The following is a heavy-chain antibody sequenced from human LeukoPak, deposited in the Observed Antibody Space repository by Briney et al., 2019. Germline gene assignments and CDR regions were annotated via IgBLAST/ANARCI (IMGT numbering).Heavy chain of an antibody. CDR1: GYTFTTYN. V-gene: IGHV1-18*01. Sequence: ASVKVSCKASGYTFTTYNINWVRQAPGQGLEWMGWISGYSGNTNYAQKLQGRVTMTTDTSTSTAYMELRSLRSDDTAVYYCAREYSSGLTYYYYYYMDVWGKGTTVTVSS. CDR3: AREYSSGLTYYYYYYMDV. CDR2: ISGYSGNT. D-gene: IGHD6-19*01. J-gene: IGHJ6*03.